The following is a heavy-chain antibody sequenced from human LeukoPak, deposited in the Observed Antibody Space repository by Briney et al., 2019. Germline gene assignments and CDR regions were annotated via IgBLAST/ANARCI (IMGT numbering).Heavy chain of an antibody. CDR3: VRAYSGFSSRGFDY. V-gene: IGHV3-33*01. Sequence: GRSLTLSCAASGFTFNSYGFHWVRQAPGKGLEWVADIWYDGSNKYYADSVKGRFTISTDNSKNTVSLQMTSLRAEDTAVYYCVRAYSGFSSRGFDYWGQGTLVSVSS. CDR1: GFTFNSYG. CDR2: IWYDGSNK. J-gene: IGHJ4*02. D-gene: IGHD5-12*01.